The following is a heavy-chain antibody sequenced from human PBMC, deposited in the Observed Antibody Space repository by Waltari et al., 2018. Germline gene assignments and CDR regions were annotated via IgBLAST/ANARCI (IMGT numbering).Heavy chain of an antibody. CDR2: INAGNGNT. D-gene: IGHD6-19*01. Sequence: QVQLVQSGAEVKKPGASVKVSCKASGYTFTSYAMHWVRQAPGQRLEWMGWINAGNGNTKYSQKFQGRVTITRDTSASTAYMELSSLRSEDTAVYYCARPRAGYSSGWPDAFDIWGQGTMVTVSS. J-gene: IGHJ3*02. CDR3: ARPRAGYSSGWPDAFDI. V-gene: IGHV1-3*01. CDR1: GYTFTSYA.